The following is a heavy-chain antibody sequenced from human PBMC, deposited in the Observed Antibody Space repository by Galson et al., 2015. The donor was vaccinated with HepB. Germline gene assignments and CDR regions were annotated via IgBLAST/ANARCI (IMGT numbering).Heavy chain of an antibody. CDR1: GYSFTSYW. J-gene: IGHJ3*02. D-gene: IGHD3-9*01. CDR2: IYPGDSDT. CDR3: ARLLDILTGYYRGDAFDI. Sequence: QSGAEVKKPGESLKISCKGSGYSFTSYWIGWVRQMPGKGLEWMGIIYPGDSDTRYSPSFQGQVTISADKSISTAYLQWSSLKASDTAMYYCARLLDILTGYYRGDAFDIWGQGTMVTVSS. V-gene: IGHV5-51*03.